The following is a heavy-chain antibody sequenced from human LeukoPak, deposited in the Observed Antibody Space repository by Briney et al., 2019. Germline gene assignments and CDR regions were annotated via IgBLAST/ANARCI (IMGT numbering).Heavy chain of an antibody. D-gene: IGHD3-10*01. V-gene: IGHV4-39*07. J-gene: IGHJ6*03. CDR1: GGSISSSPYY. Sequence: SETLSLTYTVSGGSISSSPYYWGWIRQPPGKGLEWIGSIYYSGTTHYNPSLESRVTISVDTSKNQFSLKLSSVTAADTAVYYCARGRRNYGSGSYYKLNYYYYYMDVWGKGTTVTVSS. CDR2: IYYSGTT. CDR3: ARGRRNYGSGSYYKLNYYYYYMDV.